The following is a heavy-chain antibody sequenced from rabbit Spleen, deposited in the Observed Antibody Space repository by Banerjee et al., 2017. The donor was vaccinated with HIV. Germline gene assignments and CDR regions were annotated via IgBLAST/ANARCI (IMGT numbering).Heavy chain of an antibody. Sequence: QEQLVESGGGLVQPGASLTLTCKASGFTLSSYWMCWVRQAPGKGPEWIACIYSDTGKTEYASWVNGRFTVSKTSSTTVTLQMTGLTAADTATYFCARGDMADVTYLKLWGPGTLVTVS. J-gene: IGHJ4*01. D-gene: IGHD3-1*01. V-gene: IGHV1S45*01. CDR2: IYSDTGKT. CDR1: GFTLSSYW. CDR3: ARGDMADVTYLKL.